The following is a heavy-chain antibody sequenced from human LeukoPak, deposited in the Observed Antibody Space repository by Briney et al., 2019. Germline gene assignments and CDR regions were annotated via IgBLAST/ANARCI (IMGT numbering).Heavy chain of an antibody. CDR3: ARGGNDYRLGGWFDP. Sequence: SGTLSLTCAVSGGSISSSNWWSWVRQPPGKGLEWIGEIYHSGSTNYNPSLKSRVTISVDKSKNQFSLKLSSVTAADTAVYYCARGGNDYRLGGWFDPWGQGTLVTVSS. J-gene: IGHJ5*02. D-gene: IGHD4-11*01. CDR2: IYHSGST. V-gene: IGHV4-4*02. CDR1: GGSISSSNW.